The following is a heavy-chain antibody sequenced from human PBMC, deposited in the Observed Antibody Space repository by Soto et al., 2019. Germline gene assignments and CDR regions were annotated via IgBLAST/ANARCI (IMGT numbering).Heavy chain of an antibody. Sequence: GASVKVSCKASGYTFTSYGISWVRQAPGQGLEWMGWISAYNGNTNYAQKLQGRVTMTTDTSTSTAYMELRSLRSDDTAVYYCARADCSSTSCYDHYAYWGQGTLVTVSS. CDR1: GYTFTSYG. D-gene: IGHD2-2*01. CDR3: ARADCSSTSCYDHYAY. V-gene: IGHV1-18*01. CDR2: ISAYNGNT. J-gene: IGHJ4*02.